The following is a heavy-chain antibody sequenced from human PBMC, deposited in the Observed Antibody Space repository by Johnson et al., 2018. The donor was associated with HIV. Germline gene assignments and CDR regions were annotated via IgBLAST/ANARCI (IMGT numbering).Heavy chain of an antibody. Sequence: VQLVESGGGLVQPGGSLRLSCAAYGFTLSDYWMHWVRQGTGKGLAWVARVNSDGYSTSYAGSVKGRFTISRDNAKNTLFLEMNSLRAEDTAVYYCARERIAAAGLDAFDIWGQGTMVTVSS. CDR1: GFTLSDYW. V-gene: IGHV3-74*01. D-gene: IGHD6-13*01. J-gene: IGHJ3*02. CDR2: VNSDGYST. CDR3: ARERIAAAGLDAFDI.